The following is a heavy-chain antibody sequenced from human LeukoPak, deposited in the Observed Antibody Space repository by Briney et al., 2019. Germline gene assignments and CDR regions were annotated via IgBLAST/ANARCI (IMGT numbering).Heavy chain of an antibody. CDR3: TRAYYYDSSGYITDY. J-gene: IGHJ4*02. CDR1: GGSINSGGYY. D-gene: IGHD3-22*01. Sequence: SSETLSLTCTVSGGSINSGGYYWSWIRQHPGKGLEWIWYIYYSGSTYYNPSPKSRVTISVDTSKHQFSLKLSSVTAADTAVYYCTRAYYYDSSGYITDYWGQGTLVTVSS. CDR2: IYYSGST. V-gene: IGHV4-31*03.